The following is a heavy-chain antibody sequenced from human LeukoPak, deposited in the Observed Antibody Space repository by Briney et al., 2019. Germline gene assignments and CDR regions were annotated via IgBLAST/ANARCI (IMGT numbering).Heavy chain of an antibody. Sequence: MAGGSLRLSCAASGFTFSSYSMNWVRQAPGKGLEWVSSISSSSSYIYYADSVKGRFTISRDNAKNSLYLQMNSLRAEDTAVYYCARETGSQYCSGGSCYSFNYYFDYWGQGTLVTVSS. CDR1: GFTFSSYS. CDR2: ISSSSSYI. V-gene: IGHV3-21*01. D-gene: IGHD2-15*01. CDR3: ARETGSQYCSGGSCYSFNYYFDY. J-gene: IGHJ4*02.